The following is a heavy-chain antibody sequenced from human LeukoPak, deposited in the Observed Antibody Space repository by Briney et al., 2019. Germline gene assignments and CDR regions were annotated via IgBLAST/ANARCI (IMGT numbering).Heavy chain of an antibody. CDR1: GYDFPTYW. CDR3: ARQSGYWFDP. Sequence: GESLKISCKGSGYDFPTYWIGWVRQMPGKGLEWMGIIYPGDSETRYSPSFQGQVTISVARSLSTAYLQWSSLRASDTAMYYCARQSGYWFDPWGQGTLVTVSS. J-gene: IGHJ5*02. CDR2: IYPGDSET. V-gene: IGHV5-51*01. D-gene: IGHD5-12*01.